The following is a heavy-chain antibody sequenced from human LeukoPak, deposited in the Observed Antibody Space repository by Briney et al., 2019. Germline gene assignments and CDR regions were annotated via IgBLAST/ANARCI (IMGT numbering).Heavy chain of an antibody. V-gene: IGHV4-59*12. CDR1: GGSISSYY. CDR2: IYYSGST. D-gene: IGHD3-9*01. CDR3: ARDGYDILTGCDY. Sequence: SETLSLTCTVSGGSISSYYWSWIRQPPGKGLEWIGYIYYSGSTNYNPSLKSRVTISVDTSKNQFSLKLSSVTAADTAVYYCARDGYDILTGCDYWGQGTLVTVSS. J-gene: IGHJ4*02.